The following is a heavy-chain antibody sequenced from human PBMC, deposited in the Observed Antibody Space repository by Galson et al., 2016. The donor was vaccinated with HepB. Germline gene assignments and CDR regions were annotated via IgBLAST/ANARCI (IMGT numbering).Heavy chain of an antibody. V-gene: IGHV3-30*18. Sequence: SLRLSCAASGFAFSNYGMHWVRQAPGKGLEWVAVISFEGTNTYYAQSVKGRFTISRGNSRNTVYLDMNSLRAEDTAIYYCAKDDSEYNYGWGYYYFSVMDVWGQGPTVIVSS. CDR3: AKDDSEYNYGWGYYYFSVMDV. D-gene: IGHD5-18*01. CDR2: ISFEGTNT. CDR1: GFAFSNYG. J-gene: IGHJ6*02.